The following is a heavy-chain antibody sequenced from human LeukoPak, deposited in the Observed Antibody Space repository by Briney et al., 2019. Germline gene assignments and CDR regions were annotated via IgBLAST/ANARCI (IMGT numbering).Heavy chain of an antibody. J-gene: IGHJ6*03. Sequence: GGSLRLSCAASGFSFSSYSMNWVRQAPGKGLEWVSSFDYSSNYIYTADSVKGRFTTSRDNSKNTLYLQMNSLRAEDTAVYYCAKGPALGCSSTSCYFYDYYMDVWGKGTTVTVSS. D-gene: IGHD2-2*01. CDR1: GFSFSSYS. CDR2: FDYSSNYI. V-gene: IGHV3-21*01. CDR3: AKGPALGCSSTSCYFYDYYMDV.